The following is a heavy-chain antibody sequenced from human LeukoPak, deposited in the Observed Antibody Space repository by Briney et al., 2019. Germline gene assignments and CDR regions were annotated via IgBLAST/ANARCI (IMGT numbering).Heavy chain of an antibody. Sequence: GGSLRLSCAASGAAFSKYGMKWVRQAAGAGLGYISGISSSGDITHYADSVKGRFTISRDNVKNTLYLQMNSLRAEDTALYYCATEGFYFWGPGTQVTVSS. CDR3: ATEGFYF. V-gene: IGHV3-23*01. J-gene: IGHJ4*02. CDR1: GAAFSKYG. CDR2: ISSSGDIT.